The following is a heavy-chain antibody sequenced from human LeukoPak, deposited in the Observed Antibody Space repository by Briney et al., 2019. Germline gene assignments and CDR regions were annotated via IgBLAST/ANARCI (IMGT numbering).Heavy chain of an antibody. CDR1: GYTFTSYY. CDR3: ARDRGGCSSTSCYSFDY. J-gene: IGHJ4*02. V-gene: IGHV1-46*01. CDR2: INPSGGST. Sequence: ASVKVSCKASGYTFTSYYMHWVRQAPGQGLEWMGIINPSGGSTSYAQKFQGRVTMTRDTSTSTVYMELSSLRSEDTAVYYCARDRGGCSSTSCYSFDYWGQGTLVTVSS. D-gene: IGHD2-2*01.